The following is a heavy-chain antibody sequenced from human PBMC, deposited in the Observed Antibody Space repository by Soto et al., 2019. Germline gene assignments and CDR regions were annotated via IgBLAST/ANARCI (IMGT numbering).Heavy chain of an antibody. V-gene: IGHV4-34*01. CDR2: INHSGST. CDR1: GGSFSGYY. D-gene: IGHD3-3*01. CDR3: ARGRVDFWSGYYKLPNYYYYMDV. Sequence: SETLSLTCAVYGGSFSGYYWSWIRQPPGKGLEWIGEINHSGSTNYNPSLKSRVTISVDTSKNQFSLKLSSVTAADTAVYYCARGRVDFWSGYYKLPNYYYYMDVWGKGTTVTVSS. J-gene: IGHJ6*03.